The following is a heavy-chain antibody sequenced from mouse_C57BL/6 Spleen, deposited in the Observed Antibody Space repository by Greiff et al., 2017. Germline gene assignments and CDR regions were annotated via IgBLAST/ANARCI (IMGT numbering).Heavy chain of an antibody. V-gene: IGHV1-69*01. CDR3: VRGKLTGTVSWDY. Sequence: QVQLQQPGAELVMPGASVKLSCKASGYTFTSYWMHWVKQRPGQGLEWIGEIDPSDSYTNYNQKFKGKSTLTVDKSSSTAYMQLSSLTSEDSAVYYCVRGKLTGTVSWDYWGQGTTLTVSS. CDR1: GYTFTSYW. J-gene: IGHJ2*01. CDR2: IDPSDSYT. D-gene: IGHD4-1*01.